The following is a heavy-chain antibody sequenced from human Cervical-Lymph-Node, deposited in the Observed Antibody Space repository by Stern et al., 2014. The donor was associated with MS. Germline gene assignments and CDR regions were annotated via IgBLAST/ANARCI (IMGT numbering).Heavy chain of an antibody. CDR3: ARERQQYCNSEGCSYWYFDL. D-gene: IGHD2/OR15-2a*01. CDR1: GGSVSSTNW. V-gene: IGHV4-4*02. CDR2: IYNSGPS. J-gene: IGHJ2*01. Sequence: QVQLVESGPGLVKPSGTLSLTCAVSGGSVSSTNWWSWVRQSPGKGLEWIGNIYNSGPSNYLPSLRIRVSISLDNSKNHLSLHLTSVTAADTAVYYCARERQQYCNSEGCSYWYFDLWGRGTLVTVSS.